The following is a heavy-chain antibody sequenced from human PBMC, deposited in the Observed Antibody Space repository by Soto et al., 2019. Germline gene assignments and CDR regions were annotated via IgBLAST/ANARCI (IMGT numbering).Heavy chain of an antibody. Sequence: GGSLRLSCAASGFTFSDYYMSWIRQAPGKGLEWVSYISSSGSTIYYADSVKGRFTISRDNAKNSLYLQMNSLRAEGTAVYYCARTVAGARDTQFQHWGQGTLVTVSS. CDR2: ISSSGSTI. CDR3: ARTVAGARDTQFQH. J-gene: IGHJ1*01. V-gene: IGHV3-11*01. D-gene: IGHD6-19*01. CDR1: GFTFSDYY.